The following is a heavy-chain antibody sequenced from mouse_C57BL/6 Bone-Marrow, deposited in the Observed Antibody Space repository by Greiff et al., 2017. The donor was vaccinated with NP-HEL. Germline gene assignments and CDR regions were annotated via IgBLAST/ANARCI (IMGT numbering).Heavy chain of an antibody. J-gene: IGHJ3*01. CDR3: ASFDGYYFAWFAY. D-gene: IGHD2-3*01. V-gene: IGHV1-7*01. Sequence: QVHVKQSGAELAKPGASVKLSCKASGYTFTSYWMHWVKQRPGQGLEWIGYINPSSGYTKYNQKFKDKATLTADKSSSTAYMQLSSLTYEDSAVYYCASFDGYYFAWFAYWGQGTLVTVSA. CDR2: INPSSGYT. CDR1: GYTFTSYW.